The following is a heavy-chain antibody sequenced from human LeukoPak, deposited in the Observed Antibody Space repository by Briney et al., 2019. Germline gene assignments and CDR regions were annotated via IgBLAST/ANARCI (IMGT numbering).Heavy chain of an antibody. D-gene: IGHD3-22*01. CDR1: GGTFSSYA. J-gene: IGHJ5*02. CDR3: ARDRWAYYYDSRPNGHEPFDR. V-gene: IGHV1-69*04. CDR2: IIPILGIA. Sequence: SVTVSCTASGGTFSSYAISWVRQAPGEGLEWRGRIIPILGIANYAQTFQGRVTITADKSTSTAYMDLSSLRSEDTAVYYCARDRWAYYYDSRPNGHEPFDRWGQGTLVTVSS.